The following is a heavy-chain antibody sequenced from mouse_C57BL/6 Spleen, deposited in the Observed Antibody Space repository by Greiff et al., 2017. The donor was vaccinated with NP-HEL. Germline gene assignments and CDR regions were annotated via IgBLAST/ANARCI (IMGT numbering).Heavy chain of an antibody. CDR2: IDPSDSET. CDR3: ARGDYGSSSAY. Sequence: QVQLQQPGAELVRPGSSVKLSCKASGYTFTSYWMHWVKQRPIQGLEWIGNIDPSDSETHYNQKFKDKATLTVDKSSSTAYMQLSSLTSEDSAVYYCARGDYGSSSAYWGQGTLVTVSA. V-gene: IGHV1-52*01. CDR1: GYTFTSYW. J-gene: IGHJ3*01. D-gene: IGHD1-1*01.